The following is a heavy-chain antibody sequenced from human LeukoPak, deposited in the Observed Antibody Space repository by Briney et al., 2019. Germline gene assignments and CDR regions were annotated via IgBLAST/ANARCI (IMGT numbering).Heavy chain of an antibody. CDR1: GYTFTGYY. CDR2: INPSGGST. J-gene: IGHJ6*02. D-gene: IGHD4-4*01. V-gene: IGHV1-46*01. CDR3: ARGHKHYSNYYYYYGMDV. Sequence: ASVKVSCKASGYTFTGYYMHWVRQAPGQGLEWMGWINPSGGSTSYAQKFQGGVTMTRDTSTSTVYMELSSLRSEDTAVYYCARGHKHYSNYYYYYGMDVWGQGTTVTVSS.